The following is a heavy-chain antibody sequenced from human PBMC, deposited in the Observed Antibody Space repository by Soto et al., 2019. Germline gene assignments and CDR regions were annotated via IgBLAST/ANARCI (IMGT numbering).Heavy chain of an antibody. V-gene: IGHV3-33*01. D-gene: IGHD5-12*01. Sequence: QVQLVESGGGVVQPGTSMRLSCAASGFTFSSYGMHLVRQAPGKGLEWVAIIWFYGGKKYYSDSVKGRLTISRDNSKNSLYLQMNGLRAEGSAVYCCARASWAVVTIDYWGEGTLVTVSS. CDR1: GFTFSSYG. CDR2: IWFYGGKK. CDR3: ARASWAVVTIDY. J-gene: IGHJ4*02.